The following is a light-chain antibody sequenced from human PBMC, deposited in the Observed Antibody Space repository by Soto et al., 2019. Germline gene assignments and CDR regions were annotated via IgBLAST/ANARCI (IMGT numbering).Light chain of an antibody. CDR3: QQRSNEPLT. J-gene: IGKJ1*01. CDR1: QSVSSY. CDR2: DAS. Sequence: EIVLTQSPATLSLSPGERATLSCRASQSVSSYFAWYQQKPGQAPRLLIYDASNRATGIPARFSGSWSGTDLTLTIISLEPEDFAVYYCQQRSNEPLTFGQGTKVEIK. V-gene: IGKV3-11*01.